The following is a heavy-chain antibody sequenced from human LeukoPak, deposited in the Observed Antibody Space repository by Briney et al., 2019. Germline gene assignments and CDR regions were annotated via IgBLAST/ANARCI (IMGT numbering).Heavy chain of an antibody. CDR1: GFPLSTSGVG. CDR3: AHRGYSYGPPWFDP. D-gene: IGHD5-18*01. Sequence: SGPTLVKPTQTLTLTCTFSGFPLSTSGVGVGWIRQPPGKALEWLALIYWNDDKRYSPSLKSRLTITKDTSKNQVVLTMTNMDPVDTATYYCAHRGYSYGPPWFDPWGQGTLVTVS. V-gene: IGHV2-5*01. J-gene: IGHJ5*02. CDR2: IYWNDDK.